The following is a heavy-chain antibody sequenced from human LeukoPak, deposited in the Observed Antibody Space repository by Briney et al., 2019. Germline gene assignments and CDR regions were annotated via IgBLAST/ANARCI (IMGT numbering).Heavy chain of an antibody. Sequence: ASVKVSCKASGGTFISYAISWVRQAPGQGLEWMGGIIPIFGTANYAQKFQGRVTITADESTSTAYMELSSLRSEDMAVYYCARLWFGELSGLSAEYYYYYGMDVWGQGTTVTVSS. CDR1: GGTFISYA. D-gene: IGHD3-10*01. CDR2: IIPIFGTA. J-gene: IGHJ6*02. CDR3: ARLWFGELSGLSAEYYYYYGMDV. V-gene: IGHV1-69*13.